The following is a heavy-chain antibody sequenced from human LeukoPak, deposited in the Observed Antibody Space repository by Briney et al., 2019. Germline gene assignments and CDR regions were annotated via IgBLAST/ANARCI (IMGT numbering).Heavy chain of an antibody. CDR1: GFTVSSNS. D-gene: IGHD3-22*01. Sequence: PGGSLRLSCTVSGFTVSSNSMSWVRQAPGKGLEWVSFIYSDNTHYSYSVKGRVTISIDNAKNTQYLQMNSLRAEDTAVYYCAKDRFDYYDSSGYSDYWGQGTLVTVSS. J-gene: IGHJ4*02. CDR2: IYSDNT. V-gene: IGHV3-53*01. CDR3: AKDRFDYYDSSGYSDY.